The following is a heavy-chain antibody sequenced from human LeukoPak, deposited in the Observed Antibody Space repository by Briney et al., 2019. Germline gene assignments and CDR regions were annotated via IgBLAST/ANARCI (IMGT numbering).Heavy chain of an antibody. CDR1: GGSISSNKYC. V-gene: IGHV4-61*09. CDR2: IHTSGST. J-gene: IGHJ4*02. Sequence: SETLSLTCTVSGGSISSNKYCWSWIRQPAGKGLEWIGHIHTSGSTNYNPSLKSRVTISVDTSKNQFSLKLSSVTAADTAVYYCARDTSLMTTVNDYWGQGTLVTVSS. CDR3: ARDTSLMTTVNDY. D-gene: IGHD4-11*01.